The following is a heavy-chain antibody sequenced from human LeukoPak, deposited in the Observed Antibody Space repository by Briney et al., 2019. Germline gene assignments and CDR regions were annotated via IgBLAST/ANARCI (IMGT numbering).Heavy chain of an antibody. Sequence: GGSLRLSCAASGFTFNSYWMSWVRQAPGKGLEWVANIKQDGSEKYYVDSVKGRFTISRDNAKNSLYLQMNSLRAEDTAVYYCARDERWYSRGWYRYFDYWGQGTLVTVSS. V-gene: IGHV3-7*01. CDR2: IKQDGSEK. CDR1: GFTFNSYW. CDR3: ARDERWYSRGWYRYFDY. J-gene: IGHJ4*02. D-gene: IGHD6-19*01.